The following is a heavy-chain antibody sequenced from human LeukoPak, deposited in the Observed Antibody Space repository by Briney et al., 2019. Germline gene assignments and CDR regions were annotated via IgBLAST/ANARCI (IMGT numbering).Heavy chain of an antibody. J-gene: IGHJ4*02. CDR1: GFTVSSNS. CDR2: IYSGST. CDR3: ANEDYDSSGYYNY. V-gene: IGHV3-53*01. D-gene: IGHD3-22*01. Sequence: GGSLRLSCTVSGFTVSSNSMSWVRQAPGKGLEWVSFIYSGSTHYSDSVKGRFTISRDNSKNTLYLQMNSLRAEDTAVYYCANEDYDSSGYYNYWGQGTLVTVSS.